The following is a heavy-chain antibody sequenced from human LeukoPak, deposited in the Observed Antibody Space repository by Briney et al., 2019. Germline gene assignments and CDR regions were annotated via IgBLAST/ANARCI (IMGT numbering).Heavy chain of an antibody. CDR3: ARHRNWNQGQYSFDS. Sequence: PSETLSLTCTVSGDSITSNYWNWIRQPPGKGLEWIGYIHYPGTTNYNPSLKSRITLSVDTSKNQFSLRLNSLTAADTAVYFCARHRNWNQGQYSFDSWGQGALVTVSS. CDR1: GDSITSNY. V-gene: IGHV4-59*08. D-gene: IGHD1-1*01. CDR2: IHYPGTT. J-gene: IGHJ4*02.